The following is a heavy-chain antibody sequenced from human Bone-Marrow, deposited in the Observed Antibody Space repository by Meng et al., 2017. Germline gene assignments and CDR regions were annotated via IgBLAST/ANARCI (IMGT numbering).Heavy chain of an antibody. V-gene: IGHV3-11*04. D-gene: IGHD2-15*01. CDR3: ARFGVSGSGDIDY. J-gene: IGHJ4*02. Sequence: QVQLGESGGGWVKPGGSLRPSCAASGFTFSDYYMNWIRQAPGKGLEWLSYISSSGNTIYYADSVKGRFTISRDNTKNSLYLQMNSLRAEDTAVYYCARFGVSGSGDIDYWGQGTLVTVSS. CDR1: GFTFSDYY. CDR2: ISSSGNTI.